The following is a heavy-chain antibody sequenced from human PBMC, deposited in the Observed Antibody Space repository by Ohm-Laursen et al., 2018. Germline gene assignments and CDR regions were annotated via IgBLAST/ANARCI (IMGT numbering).Heavy chain of an antibody. J-gene: IGHJ4*02. CDR3: ARYFDSSGYSFDY. D-gene: IGHD3-22*01. Sequence: GTLSLTCTVSGGSISNYYWTWIRQPPGKGLEWIGYVYYSGTTSYNPSLKSRVTISVDTSKNQFSLRLSSVTAADTAVYYCARYFDSSGYSFDYWGQGTLVTVSS. V-gene: IGHV4-59*01. CDR1: GGSISNYY. CDR2: VYYSGTT.